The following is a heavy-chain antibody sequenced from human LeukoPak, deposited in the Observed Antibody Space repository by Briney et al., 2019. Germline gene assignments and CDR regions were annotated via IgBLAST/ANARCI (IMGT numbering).Heavy chain of an antibody. CDR2: IIPILGIA. CDR1: GVTFSSYA. V-gene: IGHV1-69*04. Sequence: SVKVSCKAAGVTFSSYAISWVRQAPGQGLEWMGRIIPILGIANYAQKFQGRVTMTTDTSTSTAYMELRSLRSDDTAVYYCARVEPSNWFVPWGQRTLVTVSS. J-gene: IGHJ5*02. CDR3: ARVEPSNWFVP.